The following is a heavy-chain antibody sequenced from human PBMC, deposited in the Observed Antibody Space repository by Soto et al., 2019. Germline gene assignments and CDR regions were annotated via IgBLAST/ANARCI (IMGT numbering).Heavy chain of an antibody. CDR3: ARELIVGPAEYFQH. D-gene: IGHD1-26*01. J-gene: IGHJ1*01. CDR1: GFTFNTYG. V-gene: IGHV3-30*03. CDR2: ISSDATSK. Sequence: LRLSCAASGFTFNTYGVHWVRQAPGKGLEWVALISSDATSKFYGDSVKGRFTISRDNPKNTLYLQMNSLRAEDTAVYYCARELIVGPAEYFQHWGQGTLVTVSS.